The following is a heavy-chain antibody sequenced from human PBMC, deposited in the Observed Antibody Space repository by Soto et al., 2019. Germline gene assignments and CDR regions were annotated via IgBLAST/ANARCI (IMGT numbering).Heavy chain of an antibody. CDR2: ISSSSSYI. CDR3: ARVIGVVGATDI. CDR1: GFTFSSYS. Sequence: EVQLVESGGGLVKPGGSLRLSCAASGFTFSSYSMNWVRQAPGTGLEWVSSISSSSSYIYYADSVKGRFTNSRDNAKNSLYLQMNSLRAEGTAVYYWARVIGVVGATDIWGQGTMVTVSS. J-gene: IGHJ3*02. V-gene: IGHV3-21*01. D-gene: IGHD1-26*01.